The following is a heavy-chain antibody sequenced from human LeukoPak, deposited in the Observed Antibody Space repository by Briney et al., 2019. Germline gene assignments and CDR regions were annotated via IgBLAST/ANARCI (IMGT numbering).Heavy chain of an antibody. Sequence: SVKVSCKASGGTFSSYAISWVRLAPGQGLEWMGGIIPIFGTANYAQKFQGRVTITADESTSTAYMELSSLRSEDTAVYYCARASRQLWLLRPFDYWGQGTLVTVSS. D-gene: IGHD5-18*01. V-gene: IGHV1-69*13. CDR2: IIPIFGTA. J-gene: IGHJ4*02. CDR3: ARASRQLWLLRPFDY. CDR1: GGTFSSYA.